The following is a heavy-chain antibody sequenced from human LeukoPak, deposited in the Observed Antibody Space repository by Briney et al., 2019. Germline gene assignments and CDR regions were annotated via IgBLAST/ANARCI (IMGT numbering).Heavy chain of an antibody. V-gene: IGHV6-1*01. D-gene: IGHD6-6*01. CDR1: GDIFSSNSAV. CDR3: AKAAFIAARTLQWYFGY. J-gene: IGHJ4*02. CDR2: TYYRSKWHN. Sequence: SQTLSLTCAISGDIFSSNSAVWHWIRQSPSRGLEWLGRTYYRSKWHNEYAESVKSRISINSDTSKNQFSLQLNSVTPEDTAVYYCAKAAFIAARTLQWYFGYWGQGTLVTVSS.